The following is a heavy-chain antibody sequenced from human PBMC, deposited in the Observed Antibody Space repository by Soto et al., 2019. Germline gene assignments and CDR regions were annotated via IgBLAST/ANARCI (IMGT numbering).Heavy chain of an antibody. CDR3: ARDREVVVASDAFDI. CDR1: GFTFSSYA. Sequence: QVQLVESGGGVVQPGRSLRLSCAASGFTFSSYAMHWVRQAPGKGLEWVAVISYDGSNKYYADSVKGRFTISRDNSKSTLYLQMNSLRAEDTAVYYCARDREVVVASDAFDIWGHGTMVTVSS. V-gene: IGHV3-30-3*01. D-gene: IGHD2-21*01. J-gene: IGHJ3*02. CDR2: ISYDGSNK.